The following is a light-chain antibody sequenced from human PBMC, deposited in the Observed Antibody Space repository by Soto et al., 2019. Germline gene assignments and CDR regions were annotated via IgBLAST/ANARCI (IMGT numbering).Light chain of an antibody. Sequence: QLVLTQSAAASASLGSSVKLTCTLSRWHSTYIIAWHQQQQGKAPRYLMKLEGSGSYNKGSGIADRFSGSSSGADRYLTISNLQFEDEADYYCETWDTNVVVFGGGTKLTVL. CDR2: LEGSGSY. CDR1: RWHSTYI. CDR3: ETWDTNVVV. V-gene: IGLV4-60*02. J-gene: IGLJ2*01.